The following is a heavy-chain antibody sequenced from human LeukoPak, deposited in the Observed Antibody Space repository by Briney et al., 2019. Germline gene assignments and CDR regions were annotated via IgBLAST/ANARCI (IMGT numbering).Heavy chain of an antibody. V-gene: IGHV3-21*04. CDR1: GFTFSSYG. Sequence: PGGSLRLSCAASGFTFSSYGMNWVRQAPGKGLEWVSSITSSSSYIYYADSVKGRFTISRDNAKNSLYLQMNSLRAEDTAVYYCARVPTTVTTVYFDYWGQGTLVTVSS. CDR3: ARVPTTVTTVYFDY. CDR2: ITSSSSYI. J-gene: IGHJ4*02. D-gene: IGHD4-17*01.